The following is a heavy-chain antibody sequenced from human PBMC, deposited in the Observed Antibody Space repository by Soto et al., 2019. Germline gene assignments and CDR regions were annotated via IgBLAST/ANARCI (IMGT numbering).Heavy chain of an antibody. Sequence: EVQLVESGGGLVQPGGSLRLSCAASGFSFDTYWMSWVRQAPGKGLEWVATINPDGRETFYVDSVRGRFTFSRDNAKKSLYLQMNSLRAEDTAVYYCASGGWETPIWGQGTLVTVSS. CDR3: ASGGWETPI. J-gene: IGHJ4*02. CDR1: GFSFDTYW. CDR2: INPDGRET. D-gene: IGHD1-26*01. V-gene: IGHV3-7*03.